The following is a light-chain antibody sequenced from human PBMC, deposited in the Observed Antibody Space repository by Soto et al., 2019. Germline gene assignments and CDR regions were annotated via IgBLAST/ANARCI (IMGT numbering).Light chain of an antibody. CDR2: KAS. CDR3: QQYNSYWWT. J-gene: IGKJ1*01. CDR1: QSISSW. V-gene: IGKV1-5*03. Sequence: DIQMTQSPSTLSASVGDRVTITCRASQSISSWLAWFQQKPGKAPKLLIYKASNLDSGVPSRFSGSGSGTEFTLTISALHPDDFATSYCQQYNSYWWTFGQGTKVEI.